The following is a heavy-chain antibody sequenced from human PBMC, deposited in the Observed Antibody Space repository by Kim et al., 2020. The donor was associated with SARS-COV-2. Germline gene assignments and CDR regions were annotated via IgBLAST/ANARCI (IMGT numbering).Heavy chain of an antibody. CDR3: ARLTYYYGSGSHAYAFDI. D-gene: IGHD3-10*01. Sequence: SETLSLTCAVYGGSFSGYYWSWIRQPPGKGLEWIGEINHSGSTNYNPSLKSRVTISVDTSKNQFSLKLSSVTAADTAVYYCARLTYYYGSGSHAYAFDI. J-gene: IGHJ3*02. V-gene: IGHV4-34*01. CDR1: GGSFSGYY. CDR2: INHSGST.